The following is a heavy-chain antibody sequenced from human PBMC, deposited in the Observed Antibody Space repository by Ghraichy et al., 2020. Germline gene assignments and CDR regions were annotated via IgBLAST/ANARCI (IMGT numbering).Heavy chain of an antibody. CDR3: VRGGGLGNRFDP. D-gene: IGHD3-16*01. V-gene: IGHV4-59*01. CDR1: GGSISRYY. CDR2: IYSSGTT. Sequence: SQTLSLTCNVSGGSISRYYWSWIRQLPGKGLEWIGYIYSSGTTSYSPSLSSRLTMSVDTSKNQFSLTLMSVTAADTAVYYCVRGGGLGNRFDPWGQGALVTVSS. J-gene: IGHJ5*02.